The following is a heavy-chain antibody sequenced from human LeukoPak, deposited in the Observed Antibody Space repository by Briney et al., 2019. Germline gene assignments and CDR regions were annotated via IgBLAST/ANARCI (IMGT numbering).Heavy chain of an antibody. CDR1: GYSISSGYY. Sequence: PSETLSLTCTISGYSISSGYYWGWIRQPPGKGLEWIGYISYSGSTNYNPSLKSRVTISVDTSKNQFSLKLSSVTAADTAVYYCARHSGLSGTSYWGQGTLVTVSS. CDR2: ISYSGST. V-gene: IGHV4-38-2*02. CDR3: ARHSGLSGTSY. D-gene: IGHD1-26*01. J-gene: IGHJ4*02.